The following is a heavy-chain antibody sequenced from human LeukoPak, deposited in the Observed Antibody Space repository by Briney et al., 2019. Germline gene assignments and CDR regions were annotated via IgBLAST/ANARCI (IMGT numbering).Heavy chain of an antibody. CDR1: GFTFSSYA. V-gene: IGHV3-21*01. CDR3: ANSDILGY. CDR2: ISTSSSYI. Sequence: PGRSLRLSCAASGFTFSSYAMHWVRQAPGKGLEWVSSISTSSSYIYYADSVKGRFTISRDNAKNSLYLQMNSLRAEDTAVYYCANSDILGYWGQGTLVTVSS. J-gene: IGHJ4*02. D-gene: IGHD3-9*01.